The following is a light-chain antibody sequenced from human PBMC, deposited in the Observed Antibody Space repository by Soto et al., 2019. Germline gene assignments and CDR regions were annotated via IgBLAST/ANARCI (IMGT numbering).Light chain of an antibody. CDR1: SSDVGAYNY. CDR3: AVWDHRLSGYV. Sequence: QSVLTQPRSVSGSPGQSVTISCTGTSSDVGAYNYVSWYQQHPGKAPKFMIYDVSKRPSGVPDRFSGSKSGNTASLTTSGLQAEDEADYFCAVWDHRLSGYVFGSGTKVTV. V-gene: IGLV2-11*01. CDR2: DVS. J-gene: IGLJ1*01.